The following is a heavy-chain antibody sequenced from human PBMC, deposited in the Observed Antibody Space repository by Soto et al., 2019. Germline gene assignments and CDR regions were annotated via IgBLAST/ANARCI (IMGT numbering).Heavy chain of an antibody. J-gene: IGHJ4*02. Sequence: QVQLVQSGAEVKKPGASVKVSCEASGYTFTTHDINWVRQATGQGLEWMGWMNPRSGNTGEAQKFQGRLTMTSNTSTGTAYLELSGLTSEDTAVYYCARGPRYCSSPSCTSWDYWGQGTLVTGSS. D-gene: IGHD2-2*01. CDR3: ARGPRYCSSPSCTSWDY. CDR2: MNPRSGNT. CDR1: GYTFTTHD. V-gene: IGHV1-8*01.